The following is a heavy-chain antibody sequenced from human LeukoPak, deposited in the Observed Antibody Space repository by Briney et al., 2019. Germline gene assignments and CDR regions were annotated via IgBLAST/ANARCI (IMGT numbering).Heavy chain of an antibody. CDR1: GFTFSTYA. CDR3: AKRPDYDFWSGYQDF. CDR2: ISGSGSST. Sequence: GGPLRLSCAASGFTFSTYAMSWVRQAPGNGLEWVSSISGSGSSTYYADSVKGRFTISRDNSKNTLYLQMNSLRAEDTAVYYCAKRPDYDFWSGYQDFWGQGTLVTVSS. V-gene: IGHV3-23*01. D-gene: IGHD3-3*01. J-gene: IGHJ4*02.